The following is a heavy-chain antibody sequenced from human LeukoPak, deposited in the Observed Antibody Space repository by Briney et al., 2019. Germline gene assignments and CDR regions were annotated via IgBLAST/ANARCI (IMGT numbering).Heavy chain of an antibody. V-gene: IGHV4-59*01. Sequence: EPSETLSLTCTVSGGSISSYYWSWIRQPPGKGLEWIGHIYYSGSTNYNPSLKSRVTISVDTSKNQFSLKLSSVTAADTAVYYCARARGYSYGPKYYFDYWGQGTLVTVSS. CDR1: GGSISSYY. CDR3: ARARGYSYGPKYYFDY. CDR2: IYYSGST. J-gene: IGHJ4*02. D-gene: IGHD5-18*01.